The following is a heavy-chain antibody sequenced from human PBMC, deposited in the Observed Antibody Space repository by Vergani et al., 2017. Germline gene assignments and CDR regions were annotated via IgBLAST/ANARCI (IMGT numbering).Heavy chain of an antibody. CDR2: ISNSGNTI. CDR1: GFSFSDHY. D-gene: IGHD5-18*01. V-gene: IGHV3-11*01. J-gene: IGHJ6*03. Sequence: QVQLVESGGGLVKPGGSLRLSCAASGFSFSDHYMTWIRQAPGKGLEWVSYISNSGNTIEYADSVKGRFSISRDNAKSSLFLQMDSLRAEDTAVYYCARVGYSYGYGCYYYMDVWGKGTTVTVSS. CDR3: ARVGYSYGYGCYYYMDV.